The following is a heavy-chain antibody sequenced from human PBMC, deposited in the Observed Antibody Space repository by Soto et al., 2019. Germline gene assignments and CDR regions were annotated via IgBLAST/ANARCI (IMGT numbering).Heavy chain of an antibody. CDR3: AGRITMVRGVIPPFDP. D-gene: IGHD3-10*01. CDR1: GGSISSYY. J-gene: IGHJ5*02. CDR2: IYYSGST. V-gene: IGHV4-59*01. Sequence: PSETLSLTCTVSGGSISSYYWSWIRQPPGKGLEWIGYIYYSGSTNYNPSLKSRVTIPVDTSKNQFSLKLSSVTAADTAVYYCAGRITMVRGVIPPFDPWGQGTLVTVSS.